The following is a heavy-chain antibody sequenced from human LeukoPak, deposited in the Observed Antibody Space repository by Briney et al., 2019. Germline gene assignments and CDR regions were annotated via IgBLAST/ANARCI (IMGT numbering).Heavy chain of an antibody. V-gene: IGHV3-21*01. Sequence: GGSLRLSCAASGFTFSNYITNWVRQAPGKGLEWVSSISSSSTYIYYADSVKGRFTISRDNAKNSLYLQMNSLRAEDTALYHCARDSDFDYWGQGTLVTVSS. J-gene: IGHJ4*02. CDR2: ISSSSTYI. CDR3: ARDSDFDY. CDR1: GFTFSNYI.